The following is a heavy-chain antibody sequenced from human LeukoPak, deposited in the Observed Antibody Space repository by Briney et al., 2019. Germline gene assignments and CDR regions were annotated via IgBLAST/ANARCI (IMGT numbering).Heavy chain of an antibody. Sequence: PGGSLRLSCAASGFTVSSNYMSWVRQAPGKGLEWVSVIYSGGNTYYGDSVKGRFTISRDNSKNTLYLQMNSLRAEDTAVYYCASRNQYCGGDCFWAFDIWGQGTMVTVSS. CDR1: GFTVSSNY. CDR3: ASRNQYCGGDCFWAFDI. D-gene: IGHD2-21*02. J-gene: IGHJ3*02. V-gene: IGHV3-66*01. CDR2: IYSGGNT.